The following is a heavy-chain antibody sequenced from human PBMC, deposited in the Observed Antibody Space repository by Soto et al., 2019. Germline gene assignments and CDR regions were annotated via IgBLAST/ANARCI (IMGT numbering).Heavy chain of an antibody. CDR3: ARDRGYYDSSGYYPNYYGMDV. CDR1: GFTFSSYA. J-gene: IGHJ6*02. V-gene: IGHV3-30-3*01. Sequence: ESGGGVVQPGRSLRLSCAASGFTFSSYAMHWVRQAPGKGLEWVAVISYDGSNKYYADSVKGRFTISRDNSKNTLYLQMNSLRAEDTAVYYCARDRGYYDSSGYYPNYYGMDVWGQGTTVTVSS. D-gene: IGHD3-22*01. CDR2: ISYDGSNK.